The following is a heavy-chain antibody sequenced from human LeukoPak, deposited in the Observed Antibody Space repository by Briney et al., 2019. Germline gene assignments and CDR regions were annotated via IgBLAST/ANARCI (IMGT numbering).Heavy chain of an antibody. J-gene: IGHJ3*02. V-gene: IGHV1-69*13. CDR2: IIPIFGTA. D-gene: IGHD6-19*01. Sequence: SVKVSCKASGGTFSSYAISWVRQAPGQGREWMGGIIPIFGTANYAQKFQGRVTITADESTSTAYMELSSLRSADTAVYYCAKVYSSGWYDVTSDAFDIWGQGTMVTVSS. CDR3: AKVYSSGWYDVTSDAFDI. CDR1: GGTFSSYA.